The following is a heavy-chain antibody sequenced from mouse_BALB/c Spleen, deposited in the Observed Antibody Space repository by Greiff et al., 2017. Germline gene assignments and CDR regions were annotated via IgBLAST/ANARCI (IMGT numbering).Heavy chain of an antibody. D-gene: IGHD2-14*01. CDR2: ISYSGST. V-gene: IGHV3-2*02. Sequence: EVQGVESGPGLVKPSQSLSLTCTVTGYSITSDYAWNWIRQFPGNKLEWMGYISYSGSTSYNPSLKSRISITRDTSKNQFFLQLNSVTTEDTATYYCARNYRYDEGTFAYWGQGTLVTVSA. J-gene: IGHJ3*01. CDR3: ARNYRYDEGTFAY. CDR1: GYSITSDYA.